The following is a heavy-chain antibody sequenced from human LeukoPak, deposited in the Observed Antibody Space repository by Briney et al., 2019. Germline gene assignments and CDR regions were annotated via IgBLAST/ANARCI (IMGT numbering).Heavy chain of an antibody. D-gene: IGHD3-22*01. Sequence: ASVKVSCKASGYTFTSYGISWVRQAPGQGLEWMGWISAYNGNTNYAQKLQGRVTMTTDTSTSTAYMELRSLRSDDTAVYYCARSNYYDSSGSIDYWGQGTLVTVPS. CDR3: ARSNYYDSSGSIDY. V-gene: IGHV1-18*01. CDR1: GYTFTSYG. J-gene: IGHJ4*02. CDR2: ISAYNGNT.